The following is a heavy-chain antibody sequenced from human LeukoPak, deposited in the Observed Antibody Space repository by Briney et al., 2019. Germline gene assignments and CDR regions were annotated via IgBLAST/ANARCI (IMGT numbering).Heavy chain of an antibody. CDR3: ARGSVAVVAATHYFDY. CDR1: GYTFTSYD. CDR2: ISPKSGVT. J-gene: IGHJ4*02. Sequence: ASVKVSCKASGYTFTSYDMHWVRQAPGQGLEWMGWISPKSGVTNYAQEFQGRVSMTRDTSISTAYMELTRLRFDDTAGYYCARGSVAVVAATHYFDYWGPGALVTVSS. V-gene: IGHV1-2*02. D-gene: IGHD2-15*01.